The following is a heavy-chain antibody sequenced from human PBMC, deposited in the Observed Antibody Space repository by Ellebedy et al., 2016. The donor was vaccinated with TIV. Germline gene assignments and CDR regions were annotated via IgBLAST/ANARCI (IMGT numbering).Heavy chain of an antibody. CDR2: IYPGDSDT. Sequence: GESLKISCKGGGYSFTSYGIGWVRQMPGKGLEWMGIIYPGDSDTRYSPSFQGQVTMSVDKSISTAYLPGSSLKASDTAMYYCARHGGTFYGSGSFQHWGQGTLVTVSS. CDR1: GYSFTSYG. J-gene: IGHJ1*01. D-gene: IGHD3-10*01. CDR3: ARHGGTFYGSGSFQH. V-gene: IGHV5-51*01.